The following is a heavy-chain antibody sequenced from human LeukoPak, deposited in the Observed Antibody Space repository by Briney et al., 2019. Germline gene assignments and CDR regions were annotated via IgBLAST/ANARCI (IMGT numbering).Heavy chain of an antibody. CDR2: ISSSSSYI. CDR1: GFTFSSYS. J-gene: IGHJ4*02. CDR3: ARDPGERGY. D-gene: IGHD3-16*01. Sequence: GGSLRLSCAASGFTFSSYSLNWVRQAPGKGLEWVSSISSSSSYIYYADSVKGRFTISRDNAKNSLYPQMNSLRAEDTAVYYCARDPGERGYWGQGTLVTVSS. V-gene: IGHV3-21*01.